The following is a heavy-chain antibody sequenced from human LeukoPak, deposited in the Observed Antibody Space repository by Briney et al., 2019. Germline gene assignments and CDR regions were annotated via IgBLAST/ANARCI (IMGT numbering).Heavy chain of an antibody. CDR2: IYSGGST. V-gene: IGHV3-66*02. CDR1: GLTVSSKY. J-gene: IGHJ4*02. D-gene: IGHD2-2*01. CDR3: ASQGAVPAAAEGY. Sequence: GGSLRLSCAASGLTVSSKYMNWVRQTPGKGLEWVSVIYSGGSTYYADSVKGRFTISRDNSKNTLYLQMNSLRAEDTAVYYCASQGAVPAAAEGYWGQGTLVTVSS.